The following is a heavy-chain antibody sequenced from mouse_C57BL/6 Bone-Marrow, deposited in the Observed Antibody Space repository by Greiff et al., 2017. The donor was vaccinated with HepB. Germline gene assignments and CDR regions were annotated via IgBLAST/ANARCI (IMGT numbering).Heavy chain of an antibody. D-gene: IGHD1-2*01. V-gene: IGHV14-2*01. CDR2: IDPEDGET. CDR3: VFNPIRDAMDY. J-gene: IGHJ4*01. CDR1: GFNIKDYY. Sequence: VQLKESGAELVKPGASVKLSCTASGFNIKDYYMHWVKQRTEQGLEWIGRIDPEDGETKYAPKFQGKATITADTSSNTAYLQLSSLTSEDTAVYYCVFNPIRDAMDYWGQGTSVTVSS.